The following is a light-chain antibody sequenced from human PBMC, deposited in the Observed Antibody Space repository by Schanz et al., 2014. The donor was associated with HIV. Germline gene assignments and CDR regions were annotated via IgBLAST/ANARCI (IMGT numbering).Light chain of an antibody. CDR2: DAS. CDR1: QSVGTN. J-gene: IGKJ4*01. Sequence: EVVMTQSPVTLSVSPGETVTLSCRASQSVGTNLAWYQQRPGQAPRLLIYDASIRATGISPRFSGSGSGTDFTLTISNLKPEDFGVYYCQQRSDWPPLTFGEGTKVQIK. V-gene: IGKV3-11*01. CDR3: QQRSDWPPLT.